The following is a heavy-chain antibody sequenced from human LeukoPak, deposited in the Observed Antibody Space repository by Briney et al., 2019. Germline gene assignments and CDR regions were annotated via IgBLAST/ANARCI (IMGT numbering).Heavy chain of an antibody. Sequence: GGSLRLSCAASGFTFSNAWMSWVRQAPGKGLEWVSAISSSGGSTYYADSVRGRFIISRDSSKNTLYLQMNSLRAEDTAVYYCARRAGAYSHPYDYWGQGTLVTVSS. CDR1: GFTFSNAW. J-gene: IGHJ4*02. CDR2: ISSSGGST. CDR3: ARRAGAYSHPYDY. D-gene: IGHD4/OR15-4a*01. V-gene: IGHV3-23*01.